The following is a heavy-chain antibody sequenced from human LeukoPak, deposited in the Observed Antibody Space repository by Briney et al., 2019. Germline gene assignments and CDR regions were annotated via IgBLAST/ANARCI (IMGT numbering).Heavy chain of an antibody. V-gene: IGHV3-7*03. J-gene: IGHJ4*02. CDR1: GFTLSTNA. Sequence: HPGGSLRLSCLTSGFTLSTNAMSWVRQAPGKGLEWVANIKQDGSQKYYVDSVKGRFTISRDNAKNSLYLQMNSLRAEDTAVYYCARVEGPWGQGTLVTVSS. CDR2: IKQDGSQK. CDR3: ARVEGP.